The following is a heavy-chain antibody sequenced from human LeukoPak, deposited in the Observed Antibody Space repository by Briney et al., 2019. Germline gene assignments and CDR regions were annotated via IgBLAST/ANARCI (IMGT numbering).Heavy chain of an antibody. CDR3: ARKGYFGDQPLDY. CDR2: ISSSGSTI. CDR1: GFTFSNYE. V-gene: IGHV3-48*03. D-gene: IGHD2-15*01. J-gene: IGHJ4*02. Sequence: GGSLRLSCAASGFTFSNYEMNWVRQAPGKGREWVSYISSSGSTIYYADSVKGRFTISRDNAKKSLYLQMYSLRAEDTAVYYCARKGYFGDQPLDYWGQGTLVTVSS.